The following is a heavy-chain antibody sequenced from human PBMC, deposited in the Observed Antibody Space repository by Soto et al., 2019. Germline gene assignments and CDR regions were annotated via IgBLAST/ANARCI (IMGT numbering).Heavy chain of an antibody. J-gene: IGHJ4*02. CDR2: IYYRGST. CDR3: AGDFPGRDY. CDR1: GGSISSYY. V-gene: IGHV4-59*01. Sequence: QVQLQESGPGLVKPSETLSLTCTVSGGSISSYYWSWIRQPPGKGLEWIAYIYYRGSTNYNPSLKSRVTVSVATSKNQCSLKLSPVTAADTAVYYCAGDFPGRDYWGQGTLVTVSS.